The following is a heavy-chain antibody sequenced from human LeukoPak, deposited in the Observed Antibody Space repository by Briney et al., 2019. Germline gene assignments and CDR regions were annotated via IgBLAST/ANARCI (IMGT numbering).Heavy chain of an antibody. CDR2: IYYSGST. CDR1: GGSISSGDYY. CDR3: ARDGRKKDTAIY. V-gene: IGHV4-30-4*01. J-gene: IGHJ4*02. Sequence: PSETLSPTCTVSGGSISSGDYYWSWIRQPPGKGLEWIGYIYYSGSTYYNPSLKSRVTISVDTSKNQFSLKLSSVTAADTAVYYCARDGRKKDTAIYWGQGTLVTVSS. D-gene: IGHD5-18*01.